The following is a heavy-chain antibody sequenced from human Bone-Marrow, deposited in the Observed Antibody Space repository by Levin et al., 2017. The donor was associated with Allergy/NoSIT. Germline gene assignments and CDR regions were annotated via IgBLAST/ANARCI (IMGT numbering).Heavy chain of an antibody. CDR3: ATLNLGGSLY. J-gene: IGHJ4*02. D-gene: IGHD3-16*01. Sequence: GGSLRLSCAASGFTFANAWMHWVRQAPGKGLEWVGRIKGKTDGGTAVYGAPVKGRFTISRDDSKDTLYLQMDSLETEDTAVYYCATLNLGGSLYWGQGTLVTVSS. CDR1: GFTFANAW. V-gene: IGHV3-15*07. CDR2: IKGKTDGGTA.